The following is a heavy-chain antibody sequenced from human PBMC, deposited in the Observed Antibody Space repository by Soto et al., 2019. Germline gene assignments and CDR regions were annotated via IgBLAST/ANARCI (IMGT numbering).Heavy chain of an antibody. CDR3: VRGYSDYTDYFDY. Sequence: EVQLVESGGGLVQPGGSLRLSCAASGFSFSSFWMIWVRQAPVKGLEWVAIIKQDGSEKHYVDSVKGRFTVSRDNAEKSLYLQMDSLRPDDTAVYYCVRGYSDYTDYFDYWGQGALVTVSS. D-gene: IGHD5-12*01. J-gene: IGHJ4*02. CDR2: IKQDGSEK. CDR1: GFSFSSFW. V-gene: IGHV3-7*03.